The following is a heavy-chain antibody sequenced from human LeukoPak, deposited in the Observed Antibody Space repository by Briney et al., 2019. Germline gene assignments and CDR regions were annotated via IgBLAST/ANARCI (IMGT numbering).Heavy chain of an antibody. J-gene: IGHJ5*02. V-gene: IGHV4-34*01. CDR3: ASGKRGRLVTMIRNWFDR. D-gene: IGHD3-22*01. Sequence: SETLSLTCAVYVGCFSGYYWSWSRQPPGKGLECIGEINHIGSTNYNPSRTSRVTISVDTSNNQFSLKLSSVTSAHTAGHYSASGKRGRLVTMIRNWFDRWGQGTVVSVSS. CDR1: VGCFSGYY. CDR2: INHIGST.